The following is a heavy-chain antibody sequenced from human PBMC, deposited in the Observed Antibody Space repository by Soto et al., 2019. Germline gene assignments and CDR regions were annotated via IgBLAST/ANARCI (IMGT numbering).Heavy chain of an antibody. J-gene: IGHJ4*02. CDR3: AGGGVTQLSLRGEDFDY. CDR1: GYTFRIYY. CDR2: INPSGGST. Sequence: QVQLVQSGAEVKKPGASVKVSCKASGYTFRIYYLHWVRQAPGHGLEWMGIINPSGGSTRFAQKFQGRVTMTRDTSTSTVYMELSSLRSEDTAVYYCAGGGVTQLSLRGEDFDYWGQGTLVTVSS. V-gene: IGHV1-46*01. D-gene: IGHD5-18*01.